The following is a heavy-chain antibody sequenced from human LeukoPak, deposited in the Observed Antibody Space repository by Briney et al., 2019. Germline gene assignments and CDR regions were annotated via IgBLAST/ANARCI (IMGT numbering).Heavy chain of an antibody. D-gene: IGHD1-14*01. V-gene: IGHV3-7*05. CDR3: ARAEKGGFDY. CDR2: IKQDGSEK. CDR1: GFTFSNYW. Sequence: GGSLRLSCAASGFTFSNYWMSWVRQAPGKGLEWVANIKQDGSEKYYVDSVKGRFTISRDNAKNSLYLQMNSLRAEDTAVYYCARAEKGGFDYWGQGTLVTVSS. J-gene: IGHJ4*02.